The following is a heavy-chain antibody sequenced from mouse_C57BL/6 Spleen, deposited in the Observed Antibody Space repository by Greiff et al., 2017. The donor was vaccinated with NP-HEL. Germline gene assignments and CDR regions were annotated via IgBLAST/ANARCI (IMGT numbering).Heavy chain of an antibody. J-gene: IGHJ2*01. Sequence: VQLQQSGAELVRPGTSVKMSCKASGYTFTNYWIGWAKQRPGHGLEWIGDIYPGGGYTNYNDKFKGPATLTADKSSSIAYMKFSSLTSEDSAIYYCARAGANWDYWGQGTTLTVSS. CDR2: IYPGGGYT. CDR3: ARAGANWDY. V-gene: IGHV1-63*01. D-gene: IGHD4-1*01. CDR1: GYTFTNYW.